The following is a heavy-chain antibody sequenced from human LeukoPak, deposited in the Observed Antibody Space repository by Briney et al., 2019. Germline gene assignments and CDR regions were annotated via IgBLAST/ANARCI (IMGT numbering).Heavy chain of an antibody. CDR1: GFTFSSYA. Sequence: GGSLRLSCAASGFTFSSYAMSWVRQAPGKGLEWVSLIYTSGTTTYADSVKGRFTISRDPSKNTLFLQMNRLRVEDTAVYYCARDRPGFLEGDMDVWGIGTTVIVSS. CDR2: IYTSGTT. D-gene: IGHD3-3*01. J-gene: IGHJ6*03. V-gene: IGHV3-23*03. CDR3: ARDRPGFLEGDMDV.